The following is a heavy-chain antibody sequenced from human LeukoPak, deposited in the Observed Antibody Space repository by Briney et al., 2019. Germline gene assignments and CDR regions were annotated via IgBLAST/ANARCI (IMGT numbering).Heavy chain of an antibody. CDR3: ARAPVVTTEGAFDI. CDR1: GYILSRYA. D-gene: IGHD4-23*01. CDR2: INAGNGNT. J-gene: IGHJ3*02. V-gene: IGHV1-3*01. Sequence: EASVKVSCKASGYILSRYAMNWVRQAPGQRLEWMGWINAGNGNTKYSQKFQGRVTITRDTSASTAYMELSSLRSEDTAVYYCARAPVVTTEGAFDIWGQGTMVTVSS.